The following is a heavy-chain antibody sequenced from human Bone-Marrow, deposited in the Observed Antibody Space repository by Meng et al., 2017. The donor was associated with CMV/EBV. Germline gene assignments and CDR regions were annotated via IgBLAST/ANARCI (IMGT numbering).Heavy chain of an antibody. Sequence: GGSLRLSCAASGFTFSSYWMTWVRQAPGKGLEWVANIKQDGIEKYYVDSVKGRFTISRDNAKNTLYLQMNSLRAEDTAVYYCAMYGYSSSWYVPWFDPWGQGTLVTVSS. V-gene: IGHV3-7*03. D-gene: IGHD6-13*01. CDR2: IKQDGIEK. CDR1: GFTFSSYW. J-gene: IGHJ5*02. CDR3: AMYGYSSSWYVPWFDP.